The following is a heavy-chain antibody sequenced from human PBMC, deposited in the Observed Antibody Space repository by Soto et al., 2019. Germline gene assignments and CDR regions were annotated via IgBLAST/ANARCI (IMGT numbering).Heavy chain of an antibody. Sequence: QVQLQQWGAGLLKPSETLSLTCAVYGGSFSGYYWSWIRQPPGKGLEWIGEINHSGSTNYNPSLKSRVTISVDTSKNQFSLKLSSVTAADTAVYYCARGSSSDFWSGYYTGIHPYFDYWGQGTLVTVSS. V-gene: IGHV4-34*01. J-gene: IGHJ4*02. CDR2: INHSGST. D-gene: IGHD3-3*01. CDR1: GGSFSGYY. CDR3: ARGSSSDFWSGYYTGIHPYFDY.